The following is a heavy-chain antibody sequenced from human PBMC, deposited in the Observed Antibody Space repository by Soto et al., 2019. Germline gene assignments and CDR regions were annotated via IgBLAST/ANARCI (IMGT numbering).Heavy chain of an antibody. D-gene: IGHD3-22*01. Sequence: GGSLRLSCAASGFAFDNYAMHWVRQAPGKGLEWVAVISYDGTNKYYADSVKGRFTISRDNSKNTVYLQMNSLRAEDTTVYYCAKPEYYYDSSGYYAPFDYWGQGTLVTVSS. CDR3: AKPEYYYDSSGYYAPFDY. V-gene: IGHV3-30*01. CDR2: ISYDGTNK. J-gene: IGHJ4*02. CDR1: GFAFDNYA.